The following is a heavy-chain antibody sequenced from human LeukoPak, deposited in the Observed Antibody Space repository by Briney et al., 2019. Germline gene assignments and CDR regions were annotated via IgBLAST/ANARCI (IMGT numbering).Heavy chain of an antibody. Sequence: GGSLRLSCAASGFTFSNNHMNWVRQAPGKGLEWVSVIHSDDTTYYADSVKGRFTISRDNSKNTLYLQMNSLRAEDTAVYYCASSSWYGGFDYWGQGTLVTVSS. CDR3: ASSSWYGGFDY. CDR1: GFTFSNNH. D-gene: IGHD6-13*01. V-gene: IGHV3-53*01. CDR2: IHSDDTT. J-gene: IGHJ4*02.